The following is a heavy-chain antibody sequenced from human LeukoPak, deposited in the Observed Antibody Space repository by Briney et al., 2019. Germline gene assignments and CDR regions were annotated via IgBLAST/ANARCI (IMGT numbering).Heavy chain of an antibody. V-gene: IGHV4-4*09. Sequence: PSETLSLTCAVSGVSISPYYWAWIRQPPGKGLEWIGYIHTSGSNNQYPSLKSRVTISVDKSKNHFSLRLTSVTAADTAVYYCARLSAAVHLGDFDLWGQGTMVTVSS. D-gene: IGHD3-3*01. CDR3: ARLSAAVHLGDFDL. J-gene: IGHJ3*01. CDR2: IHTSGSN. CDR1: GVSISPYY.